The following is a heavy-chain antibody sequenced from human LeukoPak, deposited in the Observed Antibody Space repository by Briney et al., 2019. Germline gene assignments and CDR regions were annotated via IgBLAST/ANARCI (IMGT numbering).Heavy chain of an antibody. V-gene: IGHV4-38-2*02. CDR2: IYHSGST. J-gene: IGHJ4*02. Sequence: SETLSLTCTVSGYSISSGYYWGWIRQPPGKGLEWIGSIYHSGSTYYNPSLKSRVTISVDTSKNQFSLKLSSVTAADTAVYYCTRIVLIQGFDYWGQGTLVTVSS. D-gene: IGHD2-8*01. CDR1: GYSISSGYY. CDR3: TRIVLIQGFDY.